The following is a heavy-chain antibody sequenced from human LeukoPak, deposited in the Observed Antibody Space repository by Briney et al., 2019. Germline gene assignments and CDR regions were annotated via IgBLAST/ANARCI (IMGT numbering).Heavy chain of an antibody. V-gene: IGHV4-34*01. J-gene: IGHJ4*02. CDR1: GGSFSGYY. CDR2: INHSGST. D-gene: IGHD2-15*01. CDR3: AREVAGVAQIFDY. Sequence: SETLSLTCAVYGGSFSGYYWSWIRQPPGKGLEWIGEINHSGSTNYNPSLKSRVTISVDTSKNQFSLKLSSVTAADTAVYYCAREVAGVAQIFDYWGQGTLVTVSS.